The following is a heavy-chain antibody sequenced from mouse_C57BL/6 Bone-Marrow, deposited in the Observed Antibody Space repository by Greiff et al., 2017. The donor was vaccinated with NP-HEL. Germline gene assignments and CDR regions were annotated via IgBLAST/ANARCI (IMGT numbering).Heavy chain of an antibody. CDR2: IWGDGST. CDR1: GFSLTSYG. J-gene: IGHJ4*01. D-gene: IGHD3-2*02. Sequence: VKLEESGPGLVAPSQSLSITCTVSGFSLTSYGVSWVRQPPGKGLEWLGVIWGDGSTHYHSALISRLSISKDNSKSQVFLKLNSLQTDDTATYYCAKPRTAQAPYAMDYWGQGTSVTVSS. V-gene: IGHV2-3*01. CDR3: AKPRTAQAPYAMDY.